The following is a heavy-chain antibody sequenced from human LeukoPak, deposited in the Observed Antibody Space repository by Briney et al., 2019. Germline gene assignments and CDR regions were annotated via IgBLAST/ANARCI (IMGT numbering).Heavy chain of an antibody. CDR3: ASSRYDSSGYYGIIGY. D-gene: IGHD3-22*01. CDR1: GFTFSSYS. V-gene: IGHV3-21*01. Sequence: GGSLRLSCAASGFTFSSYSMNWVRQAPGKGLEWVSSISRSSNYKYYADSVKGRFTISRDNAKNSLYLQMNSLRAEETAIYYCASSRYDSSGYYGIIGYWGQGTLVTVSS. J-gene: IGHJ4*02. CDR2: ISRSSNYK.